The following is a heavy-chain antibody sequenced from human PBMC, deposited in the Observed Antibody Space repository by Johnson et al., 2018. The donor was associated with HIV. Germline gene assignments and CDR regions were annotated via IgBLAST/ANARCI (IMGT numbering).Heavy chain of an antibody. Sequence: VQLVESGGGLVQTGGSLRLSCAASGFTFSNYWMHWVRQAPGKGLEWVSAISASGRDIYYGDSVKGRFTISRDNSKNTLYLQMNSLRAEDTAVYYCAKGPWDLPNAFNVWGRGTMVIVSS. V-gene: IGHV3-23*04. CDR2: ISASGRDI. CDR3: AKGPWDLPNAFNV. D-gene: IGHD1-26*01. J-gene: IGHJ3*01. CDR1: GFTFSNYW.